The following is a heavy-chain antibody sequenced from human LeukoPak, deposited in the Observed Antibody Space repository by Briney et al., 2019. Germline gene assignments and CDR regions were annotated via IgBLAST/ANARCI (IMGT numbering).Heavy chain of an antibody. CDR3: ARDVDRFDY. CDR2: IYHSGPT. V-gene: IGHV4-38-2*02. J-gene: IGHJ4*02. D-gene: IGHD2-21*01. CDR1: SFSISSGHY. Sequence: PSETLSLTCSVSSFSISSGHYWGWIRQPPGKGLEWIGSIYHSGPTYYNPSLKSRVTISVDTSKNHFSLTLTSVTAADTAVYYCARDVDRFDYWGQGTLVTVPS.